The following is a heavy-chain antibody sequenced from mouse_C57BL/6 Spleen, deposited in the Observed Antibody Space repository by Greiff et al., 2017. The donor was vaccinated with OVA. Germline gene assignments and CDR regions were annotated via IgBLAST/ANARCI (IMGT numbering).Heavy chain of an antibody. CDR1: GYSITSDY. D-gene: IGHD1-1*01. CDR2: ISYSGST. J-gene: IGHJ1*03. CDR3: ARYHYYGSSYGYFDV. V-gene: IGHV3-8*01. Sequence: EVMLVESGPGLAKPSQTLSLTCSVTGYSITSDYWNWIRKFPGNKLEYMGYISYSGSTYYNPSLKSRISITRDTSKNHYYLQLNSVTTEDTATYYCARYHYYGSSYGYFDVWGTGTTVTVSS.